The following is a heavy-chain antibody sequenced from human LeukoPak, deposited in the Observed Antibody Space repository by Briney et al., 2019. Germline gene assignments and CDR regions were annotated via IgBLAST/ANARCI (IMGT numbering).Heavy chain of an antibody. CDR3: ARALIYYYDSSGYYFDY. D-gene: IGHD3-22*01. Sequence: GGSLRLSCAASGFTFDGYGMSWVRQAPGKGLEWVSGINWNGGSTGYADSVKGRFTISRDNAKNSLYLQMNSLRAEDTALYYCARALIYYYDSSGYYFDYWGQGTLVTVSS. V-gene: IGHV3-20*04. CDR1: GFTFDGYG. CDR2: INWNGGST. J-gene: IGHJ4*02.